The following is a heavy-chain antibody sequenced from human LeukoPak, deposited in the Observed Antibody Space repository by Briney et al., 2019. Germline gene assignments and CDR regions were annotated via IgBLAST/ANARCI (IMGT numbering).Heavy chain of an antibody. D-gene: IGHD3-3*01. Sequence: PSETLSLTCTVSGGSINSSSYYWGWIRQSPGKGPEWIGSIYYSGSTYYNPSLESRVTISLDTSKNQFSLRLSSVTAADTAVYYCARTIAIFASFDYWGQGTLVTVSS. CDR2: IYYSGST. CDR1: GGSINSSSYY. CDR3: ARTIAIFASFDY. V-gene: IGHV4-39*07. J-gene: IGHJ4*02.